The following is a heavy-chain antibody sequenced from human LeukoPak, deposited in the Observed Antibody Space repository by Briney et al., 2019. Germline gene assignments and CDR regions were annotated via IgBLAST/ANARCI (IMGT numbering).Heavy chain of an antibody. Sequence: PGGSLRLSCAASGFTVSNSAMTWVRQAPGKGLEWVSDINESGAKTYYAVSVKGRFTISRDNAKNTLYLQMNSLRVEDTAVYYCGRGSGYYYHFDSWGQGTLVTVSS. J-gene: IGHJ4*02. V-gene: IGHV3-23*01. D-gene: IGHD3-22*01. CDR3: GRGSGYYYHFDS. CDR1: GFTVSNSA. CDR2: INESGAKT.